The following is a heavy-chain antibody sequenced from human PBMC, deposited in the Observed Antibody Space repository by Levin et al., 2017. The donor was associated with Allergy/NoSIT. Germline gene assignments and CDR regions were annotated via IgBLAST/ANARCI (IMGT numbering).Heavy chain of an antibody. D-gene: IGHD5-24*01. CDR1: GFTFRLYG. CDR2: ISGNGGTT. Sequence: PGESLKISCAASGFTFRLYGMSWVRQAPGKGLEWVSEISGNGGTTDYADSVKGRFTISRDNSKNTLFLQMNRLRVEDTAIYFCAKSVATIFDPLDYWGQGSLVTVSS. V-gene: IGHV3-23*01. CDR3: AKSVATIFDPLDY. J-gene: IGHJ4*02.